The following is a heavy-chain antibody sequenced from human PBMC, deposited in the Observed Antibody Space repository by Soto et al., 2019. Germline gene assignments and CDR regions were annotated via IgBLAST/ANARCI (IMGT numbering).Heavy chain of an antibody. Sequence: APVKVSCKASGYTFTSYGISWVRQAPGQGLEWMGWISAYNGNTNYAQKLQGRVTMTTDTSTSTAYMELRSLRSDDTAVYYCARDGPTYYYDSSGYSDNWFDPWGQGTLVTVSS. CDR1: GYTFTSYG. J-gene: IGHJ5*02. V-gene: IGHV1-18*01. CDR3: ARDGPTYYYDSSGYSDNWFDP. D-gene: IGHD3-22*01. CDR2: ISAYNGNT.